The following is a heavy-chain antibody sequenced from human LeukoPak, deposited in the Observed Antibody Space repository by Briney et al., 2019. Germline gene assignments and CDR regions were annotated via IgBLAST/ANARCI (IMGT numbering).Heavy chain of an antibody. CDR3: AKDLQLGDIVVVPGFPMDV. V-gene: IGHV3-21*01. J-gene: IGHJ6*04. D-gene: IGHD2-2*01. Sequence: GGSLRLSCVASGFTFSSYSMNWVRQAPGKGLEWVSSISSSSSYIYYADSVKGRFTISRDNAKNSLYLQMNSLRAEDTAVYYCAKDLQLGDIVVVPGFPMDVWGKGTTVTVSS. CDR1: GFTFSSYS. CDR2: ISSSSSYI.